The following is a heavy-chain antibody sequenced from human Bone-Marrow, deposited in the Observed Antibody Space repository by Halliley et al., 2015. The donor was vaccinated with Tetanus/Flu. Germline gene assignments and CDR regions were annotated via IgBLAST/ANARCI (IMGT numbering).Heavy chain of an antibody. Sequence: SGFNYNSHALHWVRQAPGKGLEWVAVIWYDGSNKYYEDSARGRFSISRDNSKNTLYLQMNSLRAEDTAVYYCARDRTAVSVTGTLDYWGQGTLVTVSS. J-gene: IGHJ4*02. CDR2: IWYDGSNK. V-gene: IGHV3-33*01. D-gene: IGHD6-19*01. CDR3: ARDRTAVSVTGTLDY. CDR1: GFNYNSHA.